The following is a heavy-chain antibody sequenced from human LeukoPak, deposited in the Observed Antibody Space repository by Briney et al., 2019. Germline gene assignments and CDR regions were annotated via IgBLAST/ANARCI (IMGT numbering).Heavy chain of an antibody. Sequence: SETLSLTCTVSGGSISSYYWIWLRQPPGKGLEWLRYMYCCWSTNYSPSLKSRVTISVDTSKSQFALNLGSVTAADTAVYYCARALVRHYYYYIDVWGKGTTVTISS. CDR2: MYCCWST. V-gene: IGHV4-59*13. CDR3: ARALVRHYYYYIDV. D-gene: IGHD3-10*01. J-gene: IGHJ6*03. CDR1: GGSISSYY.